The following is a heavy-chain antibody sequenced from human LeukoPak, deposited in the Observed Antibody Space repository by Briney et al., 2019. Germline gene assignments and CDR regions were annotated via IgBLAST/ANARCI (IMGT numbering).Heavy chain of an antibody. Sequence: PWGSLRLSCVVSGFTFSNYWMDWVRQAPGKGLEWVAFIRPDGRETNYAGSVKGRFTISRDNAKNSLYLQMNNLRVEDTAVYYCATRGDLSWFGALRHWSQGTVVTVSP. CDR3: ATRGDLSWFGALRH. J-gene: IGHJ4*02. D-gene: IGHD3-16*02. V-gene: IGHV3-7*01. CDR2: IRPDGRET. CDR1: GFTFSNYW.